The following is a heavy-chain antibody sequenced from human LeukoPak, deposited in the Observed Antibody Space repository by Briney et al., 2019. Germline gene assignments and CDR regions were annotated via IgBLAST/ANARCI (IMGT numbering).Heavy chain of an antibody. CDR2: IYHSGST. Sequence: SQTLSLTCAVSGGSISSGGYSWSWIRQPPGKGLEWIGYIYHSGSTYYNPSLKSRVTISVDRSKSQFSLKLSSVTAADTAVYYCARGVSSGYYFDYWGQGTLVTVSS. CDR1: GGSISSGGYS. J-gene: IGHJ4*02. D-gene: IGHD3-22*01. V-gene: IGHV4-30-2*01. CDR3: ARGVSSGYYFDY.